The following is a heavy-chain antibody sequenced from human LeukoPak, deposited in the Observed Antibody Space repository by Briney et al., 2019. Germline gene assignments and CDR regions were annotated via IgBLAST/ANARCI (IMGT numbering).Heavy chain of an antibody. CDR1: GGTFSSYA. J-gene: IGHJ4*02. D-gene: IGHD1-7*01. Sequence: ASVKVSCKASGGTFSSYAISWVRQAPGQGLEWMGGIIPIFGTANYAQKFQGRVTITTDESTSTAYMELSSLRSEDTAVYYCARGGLELRSLDYWGQRTLVTVSS. CDR2: IIPIFGTA. V-gene: IGHV1-69*05. CDR3: ARGGLELRSLDY.